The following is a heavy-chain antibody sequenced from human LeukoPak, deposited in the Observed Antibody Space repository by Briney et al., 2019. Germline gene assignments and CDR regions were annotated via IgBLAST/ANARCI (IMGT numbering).Heavy chain of an antibody. CDR3: ARDRYYYDSSASLLDY. D-gene: IGHD3-22*01. V-gene: IGHV4-59*10. J-gene: IGHJ4*02. CDR1: DGSFSGYY. Sequence: PSETLSLTCAVYDGSFSGYYWSWIRQPAGKGLEWIGRIYTSGSTNYNPSLKSRVTMSVDTSKNQFSLKLSSVTAADTAVYYCARDRYYYDSSASLLDYWGQGTLVTVSS. CDR2: IYTSGST.